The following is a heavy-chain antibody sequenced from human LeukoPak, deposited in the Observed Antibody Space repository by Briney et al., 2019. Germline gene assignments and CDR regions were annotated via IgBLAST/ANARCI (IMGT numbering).Heavy chain of an antibody. CDR3: ALVVVVPATRLSYYFDF. J-gene: IGHJ4*02. CDR1: GFSFTTTGVG. D-gene: IGHD2-2*01. Sequence: SAPTLVNPTQTIRLTCTFSGFSFTTTGVGLGWIRQPPGKDLESLALTHWDHDRRYSPSQKSRLTITKDASNNHVVLTLTNMDPVDTATYYCALVVVVPATRLSYYFDFWGQGTLVTVSS. V-gene: IGHV2-5*02. CDR2: THWDHDR.